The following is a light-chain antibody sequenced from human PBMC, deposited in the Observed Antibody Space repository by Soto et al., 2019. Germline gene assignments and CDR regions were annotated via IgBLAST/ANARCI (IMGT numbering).Light chain of an antibody. Sequence: QSALTQPPSVSGSPGQSVTISCTGTSSDVGSYNRVSWYQQPPGTAPKLMIYEVSNRPSGVPDRFSGSKSGNTASLTISGLQAEDEADYYCSSYTSSSKYVFGTGTQLTVL. J-gene: IGLJ1*01. CDR1: SSDVGSYNR. CDR2: EVS. V-gene: IGLV2-18*02. CDR3: SSYTSSSKYV.